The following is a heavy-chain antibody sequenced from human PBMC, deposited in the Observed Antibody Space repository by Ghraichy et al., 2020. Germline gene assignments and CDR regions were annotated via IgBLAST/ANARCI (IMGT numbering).Heavy chain of an antibody. CDR2: ISAYNGNT. Sequence: ASVKVSCKASGYTFTSYGISWVRQAPGQGLEWMGWISAYNGNTNYAQKLQGRVTMTTDTSTSTAYMELRSLRSDDTAVYYCASSGYYDFWSGYLGYWGQGTLVTVSS. V-gene: IGHV1-18*01. J-gene: IGHJ4*02. CDR1: GYTFTSYG. D-gene: IGHD3-3*01. CDR3: ASSGYYDFWSGYLGY.